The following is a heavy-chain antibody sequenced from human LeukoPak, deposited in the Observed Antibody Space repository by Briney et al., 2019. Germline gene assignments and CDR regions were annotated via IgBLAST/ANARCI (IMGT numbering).Heavy chain of an antibody. J-gene: IGHJ4*02. CDR3: VRDGVLRVWFGELSSYYFDY. D-gene: IGHD3-10*01. CDR1: GFTFSSYG. Sequence: AGGSLRLSCAASGFTFSSYGMHWVRQAPGKGLEWVAVISYDGSNKYYADSVKGRFTISRDNSKNTLYLQMNSLRAEDTAVYYCVRDGVLRVWFGELSSYYFDYWGQGTLVTVSS. CDR2: ISYDGSNK. V-gene: IGHV3-30*03.